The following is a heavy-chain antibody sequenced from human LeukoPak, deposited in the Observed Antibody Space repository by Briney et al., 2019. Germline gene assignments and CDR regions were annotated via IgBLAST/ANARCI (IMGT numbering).Heavy chain of an antibody. Sequence: PSETLSLTCAVYGGSFSGYYWSWIRQPAGKGLEWIGRIYPSGSTNYNPSLRSRVTISVDTSKNQFSLKLSSVTAADTAVYYCAREWELLAYFDYWGQGTLVTVSS. D-gene: IGHD1-26*01. CDR1: GGSFSGYY. CDR2: IYPSGST. CDR3: AREWELLAYFDY. J-gene: IGHJ4*02. V-gene: IGHV4-4*07.